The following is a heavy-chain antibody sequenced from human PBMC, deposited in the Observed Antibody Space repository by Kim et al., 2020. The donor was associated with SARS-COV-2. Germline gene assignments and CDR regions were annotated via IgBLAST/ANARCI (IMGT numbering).Heavy chain of an antibody. CDR1: GFTFSSYA. CDR2: ISGSGGST. CDR3: AKDFGGGLKDYYDSSGYDY. V-gene: IGHV3-23*01. Sequence: GGSLRLSCAASGFTFSSYAMSWVRQAPGKGLEWVSAISGSGGSTYYADSVKGRFTISRDNSKNTLYLQMNSLRAEDTAVYYCAKDFGGGLKDYYDSSGYDYWGQGTLVTVSS. J-gene: IGHJ4*02. D-gene: IGHD3-22*01.